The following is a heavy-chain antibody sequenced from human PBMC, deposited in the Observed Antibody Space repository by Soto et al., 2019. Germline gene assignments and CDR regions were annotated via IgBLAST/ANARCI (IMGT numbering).Heavy chain of an antibody. V-gene: IGHV1-2*02. CDR3: ARGDYGTGGYPFPYFDY. J-gene: IGHJ4*02. CDR1: GYSFTGYY. D-gene: IGHD2-8*02. CDR2: IIPDSGAT. Sequence: ASVKVSCKASGYSFTGYYIHWVRQAPGQGLEWMGWIIPDSGATNYAQNFQGRVTLTSDTSISTASMDLTSLTSDDTAVYYCARGDYGTGGYPFPYFDYWGQGTLVTVSS.